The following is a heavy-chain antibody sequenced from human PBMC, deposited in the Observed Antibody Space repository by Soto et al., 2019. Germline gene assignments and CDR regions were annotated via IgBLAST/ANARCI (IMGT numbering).Heavy chain of an antibody. CDR1: GYTFTSYG. V-gene: IGHV1-3*01. J-gene: IGHJ5*02. CDR3: VRRHVSATGIDWFDP. CDR2: INAANGDA. D-gene: IGHD6-13*01. Sequence: ASVKVSCKASGYTFTSYGIHWVRQAPGQRLEWMGWINAANGDAKYSPKFQGRVTITRDTSASTAYMELSSLRSEDTAVYYCVRRHVSATGIDWFDPWGQGTLVTVSS.